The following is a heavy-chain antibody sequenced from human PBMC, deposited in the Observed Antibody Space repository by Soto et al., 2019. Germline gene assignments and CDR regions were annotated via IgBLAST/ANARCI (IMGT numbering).Heavy chain of an antibody. V-gene: IGHV3-21*01. J-gene: IGHJ6*03. CDR1: GFTFSSYR. D-gene: IGHD3-3*01. CDR2: ISSSSNYI. Sequence: GGALRLSCAASGFTFSSYRMNWVRQAPGKGLEWVSSISSSSNYIYYADSVKGRFTISRDNAKNSLYLQMNSLRAEDTAVYYCARDTMGLHYYYMDVWGKGTTVTVSS. CDR3: ARDTMGLHYYYMDV.